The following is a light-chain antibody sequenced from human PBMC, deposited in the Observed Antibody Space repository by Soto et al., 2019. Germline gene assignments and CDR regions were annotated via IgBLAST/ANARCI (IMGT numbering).Light chain of an antibody. J-gene: IGKJ1*01. CDR3: QQYNSYWEGT. V-gene: IGKV1-27*01. Sequence: DVPMSQSTSSLSASIRDRVTITCRASQGITNYLAWYQQKPGKVPKLLIYAASTLQSGVPSRFSGSGSGTEFTLTISSLQPDDFATYYCQQYNSYWEGTFGQGTKVDIK. CDR1: QGITNY. CDR2: AAS.